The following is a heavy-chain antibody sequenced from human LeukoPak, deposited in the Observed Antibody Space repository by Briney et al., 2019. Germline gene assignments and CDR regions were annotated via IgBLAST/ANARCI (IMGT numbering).Heavy chain of an antibody. Sequence: GGSLRVSCAASGFTFSSYAMSWVRQAPGKGLEWVSAISGSGGSTYYADSVKGRFTISRDSSKNTLYLQMNSLRVEDTAVYSCAKTGTGYFRNWFDPWGQGTLVTVSS. CDR1: GFTFSSYA. CDR2: ISGSGGST. J-gene: IGHJ5*02. V-gene: IGHV3-23*01. D-gene: IGHD3/OR15-3a*01. CDR3: AKTGTGYFRNWFDP.